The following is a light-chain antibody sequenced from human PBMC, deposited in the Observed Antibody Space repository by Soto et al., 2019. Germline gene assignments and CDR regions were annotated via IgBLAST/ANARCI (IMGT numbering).Light chain of an antibody. Sequence: QSVLTQPASVSGSPGQSITIACTGTSSDVGTYNLVSWYQRHPGKAPKVIIYEGSKRPSGVSNRFSGSKSGNTASLTISGLQAEDEADYYCCSYASNNTLYVFGTGTKVTFL. CDR1: SSDVGTYNL. V-gene: IGLV2-23*01. CDR2: EGS. J-gene: IGLJ1*01. CDR3: CSYASNNTLYV.